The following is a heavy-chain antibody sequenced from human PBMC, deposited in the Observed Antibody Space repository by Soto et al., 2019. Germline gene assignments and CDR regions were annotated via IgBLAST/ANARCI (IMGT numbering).Heavy chain of an antibody. V-gene: IGHV4-59*01. Sequence: QVQLQESGPGLVKPSETLSLTCTVSGGSISPYYWSWIRQSPGKGLEWIGNIYHGGSSYYNPSPKSRVTISLDTPKTQFSLKLNSVTAADTAVYYCARANGGFIRNGPTDWYFDLWGRGTLVTVSS. J-gene: IGHJ2*01. D-gene: IGHD3-10*01. CDR2: IYHGGSS. CDR1: GGSISPYY. CDR3: ARANGGFIRNGPTDWYFDL.